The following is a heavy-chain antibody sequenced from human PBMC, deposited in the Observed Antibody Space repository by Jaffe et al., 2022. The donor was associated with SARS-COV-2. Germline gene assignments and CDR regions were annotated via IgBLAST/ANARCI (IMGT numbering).Heavy chain of an antibody. Sequence: QLQLQESGPGLVKPSETLSLTCTVSGGSISSSSYYWGWIRQPPGKGLEWIGSIYYSGSTYYNPSLKSRVTISVDTSKNQFSLKLSSVTAADTAVYYCARMDYYDSSGRLGMGGYWGQGTLVTVSS. J-gene: IGHJ4*02. D-gene: IGHD3-22*01. CDR2: IYYSGST. V-gene: IGHV4-39*01. CDR1: GGSISSSSYY. CDR3: ARMDYYDSSGRLGMGGY.